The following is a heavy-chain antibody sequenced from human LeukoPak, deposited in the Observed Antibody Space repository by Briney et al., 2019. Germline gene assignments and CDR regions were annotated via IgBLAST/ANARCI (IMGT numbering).Heavy chain of an antibody. CDR3: AATAKRGDGLYFDN. CDR2: IIPIFGTA. J-gene: IGHJ4*02. D-gene: IGHD5-24*01. V-gene: IGHV1-69*05. CDR1: GGTFSSYA. Sequence: SSVKVSRKASGGTFSSYAISWVRQAPGQGLEWMGGIIPIFGTANYAQKFQGRVTITTDESTSTAYMELSSLRSEDTAVYYCAATAKRGDGLYFDNWGQGTLVTVSS.